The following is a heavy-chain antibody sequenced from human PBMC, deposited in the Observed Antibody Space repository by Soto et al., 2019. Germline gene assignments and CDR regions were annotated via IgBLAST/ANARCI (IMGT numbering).Heavy chain of an antibody. CDR2: FDPEDGEA. D-gene: IGHD1-1*01. J-gene: IGHJ6*02. CDR3: ATDSGTDYSYYGMDV. CDR1: GYTLTELS. V-gene: IGHV1-24*01. Sequence: ASVKVSCKVSGYTLTELSMHWVRQAPGKGLEWMGGFDPEDGEAIYAQKFQGRVTMTEDTSTDTAYMELSSLRSEDTAGYYCATDSGTDYSYYGMDVWGQGTTVTVSS.